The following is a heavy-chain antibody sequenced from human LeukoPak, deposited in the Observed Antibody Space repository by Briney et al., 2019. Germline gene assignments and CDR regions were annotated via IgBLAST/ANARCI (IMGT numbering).Heavy chain of an antibody. CDR1: GYSISSGYF. CDR2: IYHSGST. J-gene: IGHJ4*02. Sequence: SETLSLTCTVSGYSISSGYFWGWIRQPPGKGLEWIATIYHSGSTYYNPSLKSRVTISLDTSKNQFSLKLTSVTAADTAVYYCARDSFGYDYWGQGTLVTISS. D-gene: IGHD3-22*01. V-gene: IGHV4-38-2*02. CDR3: ARDSFGYDY.